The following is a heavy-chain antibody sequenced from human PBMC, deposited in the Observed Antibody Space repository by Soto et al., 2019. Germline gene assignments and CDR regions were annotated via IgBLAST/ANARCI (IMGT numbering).Heavy chain of an antibody. CDR3: ARHKTWFGPFDY. Sequence: SETLSLTCTVSGGSISSYYWSWIRQPPGKGLEWVAYAYYSGSTHYNPSLKSRVTISVDAFKNQFSLNLTSVTAADTAVFYCARHKTWFGPFDYWVQGTLVTVSP. CDR1: GGSISSYY. V-gene: IGHV4-59*08. D-gene: IGHD3-10*01. J-gene: IGHJ4*02. CDR2: AYYSGST.